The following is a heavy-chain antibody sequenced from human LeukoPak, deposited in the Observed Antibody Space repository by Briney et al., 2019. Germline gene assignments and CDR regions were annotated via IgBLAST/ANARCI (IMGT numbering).Heavy chain of an antibody. CDR1: GFPVISNY. J-gene: IGHJ6*03. CDR2: IYSGGRT. V-gene: IGHV3-53*01. Sequence: GSLPLSCAASGFPVISNYMSWVRQAPGKGLEGVSVIYSGGRTYYADSVKGRFTISRDNSKNTLYLQMNSLRAEDTAVYYCARVYYGSGSLYYYYYYMDVWGKGTTVTISS. CDR3: ARVYYGSGSLYYYYYYMDV. D-gene: IGHD3-10*01.